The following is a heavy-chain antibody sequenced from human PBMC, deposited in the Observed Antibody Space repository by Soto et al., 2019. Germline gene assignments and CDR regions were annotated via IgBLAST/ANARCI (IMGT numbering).Heavy chain of an antibody. CDR2: IRGSGAST. CDR1: GFTFSSYA. V-gene: IGHV3-23*01. D-gene: IGHD6-13*01. J-gene: IGHJ3*02. CDR3: AKALALVRGNVYKVVNEAFDI. Sequence: EVQLLESGGGLVQPGGSLRLSCAASGFTFSSYAMSWVRQAPGKGLEWVSAIRGSGASTYYADSVKGRFTISRDNSKNPLYLQMTSVRGEDKAVFSCAKALALVRGNVYKVVNEAFDIWGQGTMVTVS.